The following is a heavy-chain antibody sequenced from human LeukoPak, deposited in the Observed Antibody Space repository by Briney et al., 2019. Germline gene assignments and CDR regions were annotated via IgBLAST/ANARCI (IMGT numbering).Heavy chain of an antibody. CDR3: ARGKVLLDWFNP. CDR2: IIPIFGTA. Sequence: ASVKVSCKASGGTFSSYAISWVRQAPGQGLEWMGGIIPIFGTANYAQKFQGRVTITTDESTSTAYMELSSLRSEDTAVYYCARGKVLLDWFNPWGQGTLVTLSS. J-gene: IGHJ5*02. V-gene: IGHV1-69*05. D-gene: IGHD4/OR15-4a*01. CDR1: GGTFSSYA.